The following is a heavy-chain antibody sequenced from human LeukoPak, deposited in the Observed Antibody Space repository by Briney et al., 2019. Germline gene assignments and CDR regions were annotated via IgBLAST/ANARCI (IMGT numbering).Heavy chain of an antibody. J-gene: IGHJ4*02. D-gene: IGHD1-26*01. V-gene: IGHV3-48*01. CDR1: GFTFSSYS. CDR3: ARGYASGSYFL. CDR2: ISSSSSTI. Sequence: GGSLRLSCAASGFTFSSYSMNWVRQAPGKGLEWASYISSSSSTIYYADSVKGRFTISRDNAKNSLYLQMNSLRAEDTAVYYCARGYASGSYFLWGQGTLVTVSS.